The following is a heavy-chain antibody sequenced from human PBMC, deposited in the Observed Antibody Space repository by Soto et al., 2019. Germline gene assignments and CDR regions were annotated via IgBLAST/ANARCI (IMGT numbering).Heavy chain of an antibody. Sequence: SETLSLTCTVSGGSISSGGYYWSWIRQHPGKGLEWIGYIYNSGSTNYNPSLKSRVTISVDTSKNQFSLKLSSVTAADTAVYYCAYGDSRGPFDSWGQGTLVTVSS. CDR1: GGSISSGGYY. CDR3: AYGDSRGPFDS. J-gene: IGHJ4*02. V-gene: IGHV4-61*08. D-gene: IGHD4-17*01. CDR2: IYNSGST.